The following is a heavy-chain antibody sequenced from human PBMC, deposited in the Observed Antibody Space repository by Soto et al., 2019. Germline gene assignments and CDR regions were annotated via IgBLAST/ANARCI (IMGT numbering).Heavy chain of an antibody. CDR1: GFTFSSYE. J-gene: IGHJ6*02. V-gene: IGHV3-48*03. CDR2: ISSSGSTI. CDR3: AREGLHYYYGMDV. D-gene: IGHD2-21*01. Sequence: LRLSFAASGFTFSSYEMNWVRQAPGKGLEWVSYISSSGSTIYYADSVKGRFTISRDNAKNSLYLQMNSLRAEDTAVYYCAREGLHYYYGMDVWGQGTTVTV.